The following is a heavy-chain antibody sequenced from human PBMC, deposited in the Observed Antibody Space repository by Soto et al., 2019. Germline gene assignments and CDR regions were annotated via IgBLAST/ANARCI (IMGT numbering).Heavy chain of an antibody. CDR3: AKAPLRPFYYYYGLDV. V-gene: IGHV3-30*18. CDR2: ISYDGSNK. Sequence: GGCLRLSCAASGFTFSSYGMHWVRQAPGKGLEWVAVISYDGSNKYYADSVKGRFTISRDNSKNTLYLQMNSLRAEDTAVYYCAKAPLRPFYYYYGLDVWGHGTSVTVSS. J-gene: IGHJ6*02. CDR1: GFTFSSYG.